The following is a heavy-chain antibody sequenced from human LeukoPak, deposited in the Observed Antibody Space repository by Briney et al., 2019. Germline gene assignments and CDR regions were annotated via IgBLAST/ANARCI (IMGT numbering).Heavy chain of an antibody. D-gene: IGHD6-19*01. V-gene: IGHV3-23*01. CDR2: ISGSGGST. J-gene: IGHJ5*02. CDR3: AKDHWVEQWLVGANWFDP. CDR1: GFTFSSYG. Sequence: GGTLRLSCAASGFTFSSYGMSWVRQAPGKGLEWVSAISGSGGSTYYADSVKGRFTISRYNSKNTLYLQMNSLKAEDTAVYYWAKDHWVEQWLVGANWFDPWGQGTLVTVSS.